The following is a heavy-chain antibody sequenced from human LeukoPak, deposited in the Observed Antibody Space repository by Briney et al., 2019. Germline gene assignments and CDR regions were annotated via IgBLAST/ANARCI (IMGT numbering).Heavy chain of an antibody. J-gene: IGHJ4*02. V-gene: IGHV4-61*10. CDR1: GGSISSGSYY. D-gene: IGHD6-13*01. Sequence: SETLSLTCTVSGGSISSGSYYWSWIRQPAGKGPEWIGEINHSGSTNYNPSLKSRVTISVDTSKNQFSLKLSSVTAADTAVYYCARGVRRSSSWRPYFDYWGQGTLVTVSS. CDR3: ARGVRRSSSWRPYFDY. CDR2: INHSGST.